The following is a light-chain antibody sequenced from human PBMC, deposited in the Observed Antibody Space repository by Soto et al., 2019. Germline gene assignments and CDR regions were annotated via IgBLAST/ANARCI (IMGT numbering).Light chain of an antibody. V-gene: IGLV2-14*01. CDR1: SSDVGGYDF. J-gene: IGLJ3*02. CDR2: EVT. Sequence: QSALTQPASVSGSPGQSITISCTGTSSDVGGYDFVSWYQQHPAKAPRLIISEVTNRPSGVSYRFSGSKSGNTASLTISVLRAEYGADYLGSSFTSRDTLVFGEATKRTVL. CDR3: SSFTSRDTLV.